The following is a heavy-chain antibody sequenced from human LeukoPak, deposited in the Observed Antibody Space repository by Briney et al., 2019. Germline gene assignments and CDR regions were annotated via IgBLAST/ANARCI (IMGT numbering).Heavy chain of an antibody. J-gene: IGHJ4*02. Sequence: GRSLRLSCAPSGFIFSSSNMHWVRQSPGKGLEWVALISYDGTQTYYAESVKGRFTISRDNSKNTLCLQMNSLSAEDSAMYYCEREWFGESNWGQGTLVTVSS. CDR2: ISYDGTQT. CDR1: GFIFSSSN. D-gene: IGHD3-10*01. V-gene: IGHV3-30*04. CDR3: EREWFGESN.